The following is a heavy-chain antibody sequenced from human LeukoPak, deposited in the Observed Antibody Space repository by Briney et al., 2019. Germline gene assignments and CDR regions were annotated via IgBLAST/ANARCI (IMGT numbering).Heavy chain of an antibody. J-gene: IGHJ4*02. Sequence: HGESLKISCKGSGYSFTSYWIGWVRQMPGKGLEWMGIIYPGDSDTRYSPSFQGQVTISADKSISTAYLQWSSLKASDTAMYYYARHDPIDGYNNDYWGQGTLVTVSS. CDR2: IYPGDSDT. D-gene: IGHD5-24*01. V-gene: IGHV5-51*01. CDR3: ARHDPIDGYNNDY. CDR1: GYSFTSYW.